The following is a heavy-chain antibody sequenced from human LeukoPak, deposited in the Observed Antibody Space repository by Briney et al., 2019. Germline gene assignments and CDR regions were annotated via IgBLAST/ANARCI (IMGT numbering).Heavy chain of an antibody. J-gene: IGHJ6*02. CDR3: ARDWGLYSGYDYYGMDV. D-gene: IGHD5-12*01. CDR2: INPNSGGT. CDR1: GYTFTGYY. V-gene: IGHV1-2*04. Sequence: ASVKVSCKASGYTFTGYYMHWVRQAPGQGLEWMGWINPNSGGTNYAQKFQGWVTMTRDTSISTAYMELSRLRSDDTAVYYCARDWGLYSGYDYYGMDVWGQGTTVTVSS.